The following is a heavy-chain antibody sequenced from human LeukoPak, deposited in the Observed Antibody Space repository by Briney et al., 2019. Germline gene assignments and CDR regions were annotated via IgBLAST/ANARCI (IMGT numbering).Heavy chain of an antibody. CDR2: VHYTGSS. D-gene: IGHD4-17*01. V-gene: IGHV4-59*08. J-gene: IGHJ4*02. CDR1: GDSISNFF. CDR3: ARQGDGDYVDY. Sequence: SETLSLTCTVSGDSISNFFWSWIRQPPGKGLEWIGHVHYTGSSNYNPSLKSRVTISVDRSKNQFSLKVSSATAADTAVYYCARQGDGDYVDYWGQGILVTVSS.